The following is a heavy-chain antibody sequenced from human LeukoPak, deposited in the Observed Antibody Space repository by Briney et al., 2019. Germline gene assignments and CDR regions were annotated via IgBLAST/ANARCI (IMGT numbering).Heavy chain of an antibody. Sequence: SETLSLTCAVSGGSISSGGYSWSWIRQPPGKGLEWIGYIYHSGSTYYNPSLKSRVTISVDGSKNQFSLKLSSVTAADTAVYYCARATYGDYYFNYWGQGTLVTVSS. CDR2: IYHSGST. CDR3: ARATYGDYYFNY. D-gene: IGHD4-17*01. J-gene: IGHJ4*02. V-gene: IGHV4-30-2*01. CDR1: GGSISSGGYS.